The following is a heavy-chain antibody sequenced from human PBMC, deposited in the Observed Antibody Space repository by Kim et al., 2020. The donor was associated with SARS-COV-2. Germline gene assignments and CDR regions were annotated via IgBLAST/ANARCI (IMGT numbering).Heavy chain of an antibody. CDR3: ARVRSSSWTYWFDP. J-gene: IGHJ5*02. Sequence: AVSVKSRITINPATSKNPFSLQLNSVTPEDTAVYYCARVRSSSWTYWFDPWGQGTLVTVSS. V-gene: IGHV6-1*01. D-gene: IGHD6-13*01.